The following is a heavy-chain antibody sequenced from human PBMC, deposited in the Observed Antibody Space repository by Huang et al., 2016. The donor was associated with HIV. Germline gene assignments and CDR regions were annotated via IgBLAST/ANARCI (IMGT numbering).Heavy chain of an antibody. Sequence: QVQLQESGPRLVKPSQTLSLTCNVSGDSISSGSYFWSWIRQPAGKGLEWIGHVYISGTTNYNPSLKSRVAKSVDRSKNQFSLNLSSVTAADTAVYYCAREGGFLDYMDVWGRGATVTVSS. CDR2: VYISGTT. CDR1: GDSISSGSYF. D-gene: IGHD3-3*01. CDR3: AREGGFLDYMDV. J-gene: IGHJ6*03. V-gene: IGHV4-61*09.